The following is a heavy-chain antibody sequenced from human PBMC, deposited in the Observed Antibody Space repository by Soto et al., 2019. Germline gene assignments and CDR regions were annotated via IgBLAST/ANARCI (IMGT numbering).Heavy chain of an antibody. D-gene: IGHD3-3*01. Sequence: GGSLRLSCAASGFTFSSYSMNWVRQAPGKGLEWVSYISSSSSTIYCADSVKGRFTISRDNAKNSLYLQMNSLRDEDTAVYYCARDQHYDFWSGNNDAFDIWGQGTMVTVSS. CDR3: ARDQHYDFWSGNNDAFDI. V-gene: IGHV3-48*02. J-gene: IGHJ3*02. CDR2: ISSSSSTI. CDR1: GFTFSSYS.